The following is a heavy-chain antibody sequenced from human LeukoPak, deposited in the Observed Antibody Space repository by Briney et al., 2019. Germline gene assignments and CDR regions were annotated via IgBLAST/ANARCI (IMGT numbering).Heavy chain of an antibody. V-gene: IGHV3-30*02. D-gene: IGHD3-16*02. CDR2: IRYDGSNK. Sequence: GGSLRLSCAASGFTFSSYGIHWVRQAPGKGLEWVAFIRYDGSNKYYADSVKGRFTISRDNSKNTLYLQMNSLRAEDTAVYYCAKEYYVWGSYRAPFDYWGQGTLVTVSS. CDR3: AKEYYVWGSYRAPFDY. J-gene: IGHJ4*02. CDR1: GFTFSSYG.